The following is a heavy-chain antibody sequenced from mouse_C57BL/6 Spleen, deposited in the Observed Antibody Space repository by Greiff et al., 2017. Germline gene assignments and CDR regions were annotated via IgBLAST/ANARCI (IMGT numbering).Heavy chain of an antibody. Sequence: VQLQQPGAELVKPGASVKLSCKASGYTFTSYWLHWVKQRPGQGLEGFGMIHPNNGSTNYNEKFKSKLTLTVDTSSSTSNKQLSSLTSEDSAVYDGERSYGSLYAMDYWGQGTSVTVSS. CDR2: IHPNNGST. J-gene: IGHJ4*01. CDR1: GYTFTSYW. D-gene: IGHD1-1*01. V-gene: IGHV1-64*01. CDR3: ERSYGSLYAMDY.